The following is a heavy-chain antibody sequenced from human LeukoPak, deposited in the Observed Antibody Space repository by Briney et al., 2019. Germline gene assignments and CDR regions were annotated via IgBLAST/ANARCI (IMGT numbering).Heavy chain of an antibody. Sequence: GGSLRLSCAASGFTVSSNYMSWVRQAPGKGLEWVSVIYSGGSTYYADSVKGRFTISRDNSKNTLYLQMNSLRAEDTAVYYCARDRSSGWYYFDYWGQGTMVTVSS. CDR1: GFTVSSNY. J-gene: IGHJ4*02. D-gene: IGHD6-19*01. V-gene: IGHV3-53*01. CDR3: ARDRSSGWYYFDY. CDR2: IYSGGST.